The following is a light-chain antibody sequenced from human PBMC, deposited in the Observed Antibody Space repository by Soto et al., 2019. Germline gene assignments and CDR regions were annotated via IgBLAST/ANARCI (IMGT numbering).Light chain of an antibody. CDR3: SSDAGNYNYV. V-gene: IGLV2-8*01. Sequence: SALTXPPSASVSPGQSVTIPCTGTSSDVGGYDHVSWYQQHPGKAPKLMIYEVTKRPAGVPDRFSGSKSGNTAFLTVSGLQAEDEADYFCSSDAGNYNYVFGTGTKVTVL. J-gene: IGLJ1*01. CDR2: EVT. CDR1: SSDVGGYDH.